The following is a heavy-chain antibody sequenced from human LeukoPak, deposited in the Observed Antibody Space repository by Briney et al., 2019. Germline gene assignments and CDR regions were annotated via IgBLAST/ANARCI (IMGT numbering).Heavy chain of an antibody. CDR2: LYYSGST. Sequence: PSETLSLTCTVSGGSISSSTFYWGWIRQPPGKGLEWIGSLYYSGSTNYNPSLKSRVTISVDTSKNQFSLKLSSVTAADTAVYYCARGWWDIVVVPAYYYYYYTDVWGKGTTVTISS. CDR3: ARGWWDIVVVPAYYYYYYTDV. V-gene: IGHV4-39*07. CDR1: GGSISSSTFY. D-gene: IGHD2-2*01. J-gene: IGHJ6*03.